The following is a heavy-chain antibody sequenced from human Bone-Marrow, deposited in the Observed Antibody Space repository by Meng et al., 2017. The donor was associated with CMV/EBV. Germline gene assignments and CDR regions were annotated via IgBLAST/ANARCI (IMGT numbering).Heavy chain of an antibody. V-gene: IGHV3-49*04. CDR3: ARDLRGHYGDYRFDY. CDR2: IRSKAYGGTT. D-gene: IGHD4-17*01. CDR1: GFTFGDYA. Sequence: GESLKISCTASGFTFGDYAMSWVRQAPGKGLEWVGFIRSKAYGGTTEYAASVKGRFTISRDDSKSIAYLQMNSLKTEDTAVYYCARDLRGHYGDYRFDYWGQGTLATVSS. J-gene: IGHJ4*02.